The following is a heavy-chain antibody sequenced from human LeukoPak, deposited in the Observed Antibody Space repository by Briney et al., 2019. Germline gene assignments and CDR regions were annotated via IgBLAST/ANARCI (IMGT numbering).Heavy chain of an antibody. V-gene: IGHV1-18*04. CDR2: ISAYNGNA. Sequence: ASVKVSCKASGYTFTGFYIHWVRQAPGQGLEWMGWISAYNGNANYAQKLQGRVTMTTDTSTSTAYMELRSLRSDDTAVYYCARVWIAAPVESSHDYWGQGTLVTVSS. D-gene: IGHD6-13*01. CDR3: ARVWIAAPVESSHDY. J-gene: IGHJ4*02. CDR1: GYTFTGFY.